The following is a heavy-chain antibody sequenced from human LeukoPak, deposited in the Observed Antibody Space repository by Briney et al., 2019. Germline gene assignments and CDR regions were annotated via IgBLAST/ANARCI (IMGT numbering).Heavy chain of an antibody. CDR2: IHYSGST. D-gene: IGHD5-18*01. Sequence: SEALSLTCTVPGGSISTYYWSWIRQPPGKGLEWIGFIHYSGSTKYNPSLNSRVTISVDTSKNQFSLTLSSVTAADTAVYYCAREYSYGYSYYFDYWGQGTLVTVSS. V-gene: IGHV4-59*01. J-gene: IGHJ4*02. CDR1: GGSISTYY. CDR3: AREYSYGYSYYFDY.